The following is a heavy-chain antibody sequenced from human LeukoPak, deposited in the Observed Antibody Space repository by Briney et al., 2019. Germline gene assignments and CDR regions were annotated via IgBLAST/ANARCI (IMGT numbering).Heavy chain of an antibody. J-gene: IGHJ4*02. Sequence: GGSLRLSCAASGFTFSTYAMSWVRQAPGRGLEWASAISGSSDTTYYADSVKGRFTISRDNSKNTLYPQMNSLRAEDTAVYYCANREGGYTYDPFDYWGQGTLVTVSS. CDR3: ANREGGYTYDPFDY. D-gene: IGHD5-18*01. V-gene: IGHV3-23*01. CDR2: ISGSSDTT. CDR1: GFTFSTYA.